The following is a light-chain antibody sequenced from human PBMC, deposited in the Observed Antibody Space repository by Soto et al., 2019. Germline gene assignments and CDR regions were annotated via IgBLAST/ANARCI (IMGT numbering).Light chain of an antibody. J-gene: IGKJ2*01. CDR3: QQYGSSPMYT. CDR2: GAS. CDR1: QSVSSSY. V-gene: IGKV3-20*01. Sequence: ELVLTHSPGTLSLSPGERATLSCRASQSVSSSYLAWYQQKPGQAPRLLIYGASSRATGIPDRFSGSGSGTDFTLTISRLEPEDFAVYYCQQYGSSPMYTFGQGTKVDIK.